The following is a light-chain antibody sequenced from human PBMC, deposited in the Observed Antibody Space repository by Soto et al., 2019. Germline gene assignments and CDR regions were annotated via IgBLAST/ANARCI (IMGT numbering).Light chain of an antibody. Sequence: DIKMNHSPSTLSASGIDVGGSTVLGSQIISSWLAWYQQKPGKAPKLLIYDASSLESGVPSRFSGSGSGTEFTLTISSLQPDDFATYYCQQYHSWSWTFGQGSKVDIK. V-gene: IGKV1-5*01. CDR1: QIISSW. CDR2: DAS. J-gene: IGKJ1*01. CDR3: QQYHSWSWT.